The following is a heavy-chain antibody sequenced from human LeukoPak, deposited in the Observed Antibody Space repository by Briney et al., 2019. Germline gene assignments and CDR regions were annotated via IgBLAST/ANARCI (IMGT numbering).Heavy chain of an antibody. V-gene: IGHV4-39*01. Sequence: SETLSLTCTVSGGSISSSSYYWGWIRQPPGKGLEWIGSIYYSGSTYYNPSLKSRVTISVDTSKNQFSLKLSSVTAADTAVYYSARQSFYGAEFDYWGQGTLVTVSS. CDR2: IYYSGST. CDR3: ARQSFYGAEFDY. CDR1: GGSISSSSYY. D-gene: IGHD4-17*01. J-gene: IGHJ4*02.